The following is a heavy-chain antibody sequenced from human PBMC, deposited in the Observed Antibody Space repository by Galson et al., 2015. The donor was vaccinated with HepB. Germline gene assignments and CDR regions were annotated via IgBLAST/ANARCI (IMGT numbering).Heavy chain of an antibody. CDR2: IYPDDSDT. J-gene: IGHJ3*02. CDR3: AARAGSSGWYTTAFDI. Sequence: QSGAEVKKPGESLKISCKGSGYSFTTYWIGWVRQMPRKGLEWMGIIYPDDSDTKYRPSFQGQVTISADKSISTAYLQWSSLKASDTAMYYCAARAGSSGWYTTAFDIWGQGTMVTVSS. CDR1: GYSFTTYW. V-gene: IGHV5-51*03. D-gene: IGHD6-19*01.